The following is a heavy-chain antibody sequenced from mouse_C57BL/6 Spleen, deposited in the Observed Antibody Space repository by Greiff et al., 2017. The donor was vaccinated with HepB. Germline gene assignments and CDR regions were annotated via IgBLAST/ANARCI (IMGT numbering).Heavy chain of an antibody. V-gene: IGHV5-4*01. CDR2: ISDGGSYT. Sequence: EVKLVESGGGLVKPGGSLKLSCAASGFTFSSYAMSWVRQTPEKRLEWVATISDGGSYTCYPDNVKGRFTISRDNAKNNLYLQMSHLKSEDTAMYYCARDSWYFDVWGTGTTVTVSS. CDR1: GFTFSSYA. J-gene: IGHJ1*03. CDR3: ARDSWYFDV.